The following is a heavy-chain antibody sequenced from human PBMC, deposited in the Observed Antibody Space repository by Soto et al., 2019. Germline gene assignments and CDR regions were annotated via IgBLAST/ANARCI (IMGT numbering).Heavy chain of an antibody. Sequence: PSETLSLTCTVSGGSMRNYFWIWIRQPPGKGLGWIGYIHYSGTTSFFPSYNPSLRSRVTISEDTSKNQFSLKLLSVTTADTAVYFCAAGEASSRNLAPYYLDFWGQGTLVTVSS. CDR3: AAGEASSRNLAPYYLDF. V-gene: IGHV4-59*01. J-gene: IGHJ4*02. D-gene: IGHD6-13*01. CDR2: IHYSGTT. CDR1: GGSMRNYF.